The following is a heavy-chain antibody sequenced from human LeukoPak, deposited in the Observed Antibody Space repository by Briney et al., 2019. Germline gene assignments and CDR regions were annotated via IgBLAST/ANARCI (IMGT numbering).Heavy chain of an antibody. V-gene: IGHV3-7*03. CDR1: GGSISSRSYY. Sequence: ETLSLTCTVSGGSISSRSYYWGWIRQPPGKGLEWVANIDHNGNEKNYVDSVKGRFTISRDNAKNSLYLQMNSLRAEDTALYYCAKDPKYYYDSIGPPYFDYRGKGTLVTVSS. J-gene: IGHJ4*02. D-gene: IGHD3-22*01. CDR2: IDHNGNEK. CDR3: AKDPKYYYDSIGPPYFDY.